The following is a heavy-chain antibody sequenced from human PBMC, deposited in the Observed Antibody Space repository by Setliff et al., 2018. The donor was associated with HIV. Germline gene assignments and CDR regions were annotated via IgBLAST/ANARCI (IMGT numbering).Heavy chain of an antibody. CDR3: ARQTSRYITLSPPDY. V-gene: IGHV5-51*01. CDR1: GYGFSNYW. Sequence: PGESLKISCKGSGYGFSNYWLAWVRQTPGKGLEWMGLIYPGDSDTRYSPSFQGQVTFSADKSINTAYLQWGSLKASDTGIYFCARQTSRYITLSPPDYWGQGTLVTVS. D-gene: IGHD3-9*01. CDR2: IYPGDSDT. J-gene: IGHJ4*02.